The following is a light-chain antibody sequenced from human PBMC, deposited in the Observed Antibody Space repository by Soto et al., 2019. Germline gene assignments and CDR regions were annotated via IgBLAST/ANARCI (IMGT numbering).Light chain of an antibody. J-gene: IGKJ1*01. CDR1: QSLLHSDGNTY. CDR2: QIS. V-gene: IGKV2-24*01. Sequence: DTVMTQTPLSSPVTLGQPASISCRSSQSLLHSDGNTYLSWLQQRPGQPPRLLIYQISKRFSGVPDRFSGSGAGTDFTLKISRVESEDVGIYYCMQSTQLRTFGQGTKV. CDR3: MQSTQLRT.